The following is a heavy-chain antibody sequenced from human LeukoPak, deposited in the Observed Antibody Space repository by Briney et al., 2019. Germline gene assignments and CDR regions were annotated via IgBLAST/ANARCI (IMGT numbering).Heavy chain of an antibody. V-gene: IGHV4-61*02. Sequence: SETLSLTCTVSGDSISSGSFYWSWIRQAAGKGLEWIGRVSSSGRTTYNPSLKSRLTISITTSKNQFSLKVTSVTASDTAMYYCVRDHASPALSNWFDPWGQGTLVTVSS. CDR1: GDSISSGSFY. J-gene: IGHJ5*02. CDR2: VSSSGRT. CDR3: VRDHASPALSNWFDP. D-gene: IGHD2-2*01.